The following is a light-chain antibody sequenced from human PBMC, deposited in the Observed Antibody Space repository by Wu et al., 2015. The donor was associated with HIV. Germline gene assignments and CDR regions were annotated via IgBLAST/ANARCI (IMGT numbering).Light chain of an antibody. V-gene: IGKV3-20*01. CDR1: QSVSSNY. J-gene: IGKJ1*01. CDR2: GAS. Sequence: EIVLTQSPGTLSLSPGERATLSCRASQSVSSNYLAWYQQKPGQAPRILIYGASSRATGIPDRFSGSGSGTDFTLTISRLEPEDFAVYYCQQYGSSSPWTFGQGTKVEIK. CDR3: QQYGSSSPWT.